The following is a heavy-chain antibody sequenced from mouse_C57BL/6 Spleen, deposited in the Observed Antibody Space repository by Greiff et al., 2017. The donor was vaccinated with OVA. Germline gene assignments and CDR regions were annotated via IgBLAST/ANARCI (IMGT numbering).Heavy chain of an antibody. D-gene: IGHD2-4*01. CDR3: AVYYDYDGGAAMDY. Sequence: EVKLMESGPELVKPGASVKISCKASGYSFTDYNMNWVKQSNGKSLEWIGVINPNYGTTSYNQKFKGKATLTVDQSSSTAYMQLNSLTSEDSAVYYCAVYYDYDGGAAMDYWGQGTSVTVSS. V-gene: IGHV1-39*01. J-gene: IGHJ4*01. CDR2: INPNYGTT. CDR1: GYSFTDYN.